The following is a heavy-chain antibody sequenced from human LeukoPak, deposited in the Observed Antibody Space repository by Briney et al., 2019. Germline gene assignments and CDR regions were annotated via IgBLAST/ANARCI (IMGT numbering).Heavy chain of an antibody. CDR3: ASTFSGYSSCWYWFDP. CDR1: GYCFTSYW. V-gene: IGHV5-51*01. D-gene: IGHD6-19*01. Sequence: GSSLQICCTGAGYCFTSYWLCWGRATRGKGVGWMGIIYPGDSDTRYSPSFQGQVTISADKSISTAYLQWSSLKASDTAMYYCASTFSGYSSCWYWFDPWGQGTLVTVSS. CDR2: IYPGDSDT. J-gene: IGHJ5*02.